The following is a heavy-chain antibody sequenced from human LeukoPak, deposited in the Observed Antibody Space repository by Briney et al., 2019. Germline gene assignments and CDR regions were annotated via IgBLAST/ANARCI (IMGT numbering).Heavy chain of an antibody. CDR1: GYTFTGYY. V-gene: IGHV1-2*02. J-gene: IGHJ4*02. CDR3: ARDLVYYDSSGYPDY. CDR2: INPNSGGT. Sequence: ASVKVSCKASGYTFTGYYMHWVRQAPGQGLEWMIWINPNSGGTNYAQKFQGRVTMTRDTSISTAYMELSRLRSDDTAVYYCARDLVYYDSSGYPDYWGQGTLVTVSS. D-gene: IGHD3-22*01.